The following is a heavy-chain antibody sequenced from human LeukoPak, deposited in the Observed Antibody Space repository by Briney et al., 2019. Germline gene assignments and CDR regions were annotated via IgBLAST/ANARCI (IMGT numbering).Heavy chain of an antibody. CDR3: ARSPTVTRRYYFDY. D-gene: IGHD5-18*01. CDR1: GGSISSYY. V-gene: IGHV4-59*01. Sequence: PSETLSLTCSVSGGSISSYYWSWIRQPPGKGLEWIGHIYYSGSTNYNPSLKSRVTISVDTSKNQFSLKLSSVTAADTAVYYCARSPTVTRRYYFDYWGQGTLVTVSS. J-gene: IGHJ4*02. CDR2: IYYSGST.